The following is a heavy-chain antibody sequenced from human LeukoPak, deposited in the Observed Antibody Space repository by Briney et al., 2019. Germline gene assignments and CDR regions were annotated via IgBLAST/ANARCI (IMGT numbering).Heavy chain of an antibody. CDR1: GGSISSYY. Sequence: SETLSLTCTVSGGSISSYYWSWIRQPPGKGLEWIGYIYYSGSTNYNPSLKSRVTVSVDTSKNQFSLKLSSVTAADTAVYYCARDIGSYYFDYWGQGTLVTVSS. J-gene: IGHJ4*02. CDR2: IYYSGST. D-gene: IGHD1-26*01. V-gene: IGHV4-59*01. CDR3: ARDIGSYYFDY.